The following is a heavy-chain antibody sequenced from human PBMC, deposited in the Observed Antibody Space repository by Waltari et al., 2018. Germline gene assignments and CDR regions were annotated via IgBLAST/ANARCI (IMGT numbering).Heavy chain of an antibody. CDR3: AREYCGGECRLFDF. J-gene: IGHJ4*02. CDR1: RDARTEHT. CDR2: INPNGGAT. V-gene: IGHV1-2*02. D-gene: IGHD2-21*01. Sequence: LLEQSGTEGMKPEATLKVPSKISRDARTEHTIHWVRQAPGQGLEWMGWINPNGGATHYAQTFRGTITVTWDTSIITSYMEIRGLRSADTATYFCAREYCGGECRLFDFWGQGTRVIVSS.